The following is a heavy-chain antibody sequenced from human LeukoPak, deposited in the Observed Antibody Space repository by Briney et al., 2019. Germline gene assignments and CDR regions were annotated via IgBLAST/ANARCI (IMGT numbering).Heavy chain of an antibody. D-gene: IGHD3-22*01. Sequence: GGSLRLSCAASGFTFSSYWMSWVRQAPGKGLEWVANIKQDGSEKYYVDSVKGRFTISRDNAKNSLYLQMNSLRAEDTAVYYCAREPYYYDSSGLNWGQGTLVTVSS. J-gene: IGHJ4*02. CDR1: GFTFSSYW. CDR2: IKQDGSEK. CDR3: AREPYYYDSSGLN. V-gene: IGHV3-7*01.